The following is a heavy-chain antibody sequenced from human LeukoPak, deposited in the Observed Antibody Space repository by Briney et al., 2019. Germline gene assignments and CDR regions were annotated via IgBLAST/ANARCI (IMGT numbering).Heavy chain of an antibody. CDR1: GGSISSFY. CDR3: ARGNYDDSYAYGGDFDS. J-gene: IGHJ4*02. V-gene: IGHV4-59*01. Sequence: SETLSLTCSVSGGSISSFYWNWIRQPPGKGLEWIGYMSNSGSTNYNPSLKSRLTISVDTSKNHLSLRLSSVTAADTAVYYCARGNYDDSYAYGGDFDSWGQGTLVTVSS. D-gene: IGHD3-16*01. CDR2: MSNSGST.